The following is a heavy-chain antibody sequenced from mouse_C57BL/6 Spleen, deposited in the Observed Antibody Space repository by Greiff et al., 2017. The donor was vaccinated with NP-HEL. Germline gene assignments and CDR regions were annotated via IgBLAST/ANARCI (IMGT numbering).Heavy chain of an antibody. CDR3: ARVTVTGYVDN. J-gene: IGHJ2*01. Sequence: QVQLQQPGAELVMPGASVKLSCKASGYTFTSYWMHWVKQRPGQGLEWIGEIDPSDSYTNYNQKFKGKSTLTVDKSSSTAYMQLSSLTSEDSAFYFGARVTVTGYVDNGGQGTTLTGAS. D-gene: IGHD2-12*01. CDR2: IDPSDSYT. CDR1: GYTFTSYW. V-gene: IGHV1-69*01.